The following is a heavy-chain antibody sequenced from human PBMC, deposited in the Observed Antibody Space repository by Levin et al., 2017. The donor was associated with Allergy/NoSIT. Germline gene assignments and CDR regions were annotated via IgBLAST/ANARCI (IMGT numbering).Heavy chain of an antibody. V-gene: IGHV1-2*02. J-gene: IGHJ4*02. CDR3: ARDQDGSGSGFDY. CDR2: INPNSGGT. D-gene: IGHD3-10*01. Sequence: ASVKVSCKASGYTFTGYYMHWVRQAPGQGLEWMGWINPNSGGTNYAQKFQGRVTMTRDTSISTAYMELSRLRSDDTAVYYCARDQDGSGSGFDYWGQGTLVTVSS. CDR1: GYTFTGYY.